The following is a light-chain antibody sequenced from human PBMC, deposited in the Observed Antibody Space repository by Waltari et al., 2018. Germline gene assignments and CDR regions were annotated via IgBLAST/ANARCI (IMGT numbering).Light chain of an antibody. CDR2: DVS. CDR1: SSDVGGYNY. CDR3: SSYISSSTLEL. Sequence: QSALTQPASVSGSPGQSITISCTGTSSDVGGYNYVSWYQQHPANDPKLMIYDVSNRPSGVFTRFSGSKSGNTASLTISGLQAEDEADYYCSSYISSSTLELFGGGTSLTVL. V-gene: IGLV2-14*03. J-gene: IGLJ2*01.